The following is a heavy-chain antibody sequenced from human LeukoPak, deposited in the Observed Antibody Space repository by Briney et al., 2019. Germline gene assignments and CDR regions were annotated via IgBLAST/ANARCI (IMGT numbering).Heavy chain of an antibody. V-gene: IGHV3-48*01. Sequence: GGSLRLSCAASGFTFSSYHMNWVRQAPGKGLEWVSYISIISSTIYYADSVKGRFTISRDGAKNSVYLQMNSLRAEDTAVYYCARTYERDLDSWGQGTLVTVSS. J-gene: IGHJ4*02. CDR2: ISIISSTI. CDR1: GFTFSSYH. CDR3: ARTYERDLDS. D-gene: IGHD5-12*01.